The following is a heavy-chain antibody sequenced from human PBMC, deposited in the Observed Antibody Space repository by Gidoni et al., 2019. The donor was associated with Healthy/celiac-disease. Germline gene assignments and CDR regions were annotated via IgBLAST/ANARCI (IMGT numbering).Heavy chain of an antibody. J-gene: IGHJ6*02. CDR3: ARDPVRRGDLFYYAGMDV. D-gene: IGHD3-3*01. CDR1: GDTVSSYA. V-gene: IGHV1-69*04. Sequence: KKPGSSVKVSCKASGDTVSSYAISWVRQSPGQGLEWRGRIIPILGLANYAQTFQGRVTFTADKSTWTAYLGLRSLTSEDTAVYSCARDPVRRGDLFYYAGMDVWGRGTTVTVSS. CDR2: IIPILGLA.